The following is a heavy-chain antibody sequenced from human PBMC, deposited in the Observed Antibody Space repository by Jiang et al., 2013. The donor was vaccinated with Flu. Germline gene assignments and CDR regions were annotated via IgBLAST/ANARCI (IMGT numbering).Heavy chain of an antibody. J-gene: IGHJ3*02. CDR2: IYWDDDK. CDR3: AHTIYYGSGSFAFDI. Sequence: KPTQTLTLTCTFSGFSLSTSGVGVGWICQPPGKALEWLALIYWDDDKRYSPSLKSRLTITKDTSKNQVVLTMTNMDPVDTATYYCAHTIYYGSGSFAFDIWGQGTMVTVSS. V-gene: IGHV2-5*02. CDR1: GFSLSTSGVG. D-gene: IGHD3-10*01.